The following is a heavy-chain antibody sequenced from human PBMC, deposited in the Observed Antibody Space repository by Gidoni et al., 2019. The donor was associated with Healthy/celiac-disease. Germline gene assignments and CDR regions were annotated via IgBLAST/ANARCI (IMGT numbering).Heavy chain of an antibody. D-gene: IGHD4-4*01. J-gene: IGHJ6*02. Sequence: QVHLQESGPGLVKPSETLSLTCTVSVGPISSYYWSWIRQPAGKGLEWIGRIYTSGSTNYNPSLKSRVTMSVDTSKNQFSLKLSSVTAADTAVYYCARGLHSRTYGMDVWGQGTTVTVSS. CDR2: IYTSGST. CDR1: VGPISSYY. V-gene: IGHV4-4*07. CDR3: ARGLHSRTYGMDV.